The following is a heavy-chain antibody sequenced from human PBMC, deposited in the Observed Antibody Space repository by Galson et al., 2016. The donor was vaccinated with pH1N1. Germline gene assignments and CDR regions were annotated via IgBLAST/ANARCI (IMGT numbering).Heavy chain of an antibody. V-gene: IGHV3-43D*03. D-gene: IGHD3-10*01. Sequence: SLRLSCAASGFTFDEYAMHWVRQAPGKGLEWVSLISWDGGSIFYAGSVKGRFTISRDNSKNSLFLEMNSLRAEDSALYYCAKDNLIFGGAGGMDVWGPGTTVTVSS. CDR2: ISWDGGSI. J-gene: IGHJ6*02. CDR1: GFTFDEYA. CDR3: AKDNLIFGGAGGMDV.